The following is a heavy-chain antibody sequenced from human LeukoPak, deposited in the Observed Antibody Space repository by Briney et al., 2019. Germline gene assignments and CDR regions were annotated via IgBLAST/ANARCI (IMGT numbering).Heavy chain of an antibody. CDR3: ARVSGMGELSVEVDY. Sequence: ASAKVSCKASGYTFTKYYIHWVRQAPGQGLEGMGKINPIGGSANYAQKFQGRVTINRDTYTSTVYMELSRLRSEDTAVFYCARVSGMGELSVEVDYWGQGTLVTVSS. V-gene: IGHV1-46*01. J-gene: IGHJ4*02. CDR1: GYTFTKYY. D-gene: IGHD3-16*02. CDR2: INPIGGSA.